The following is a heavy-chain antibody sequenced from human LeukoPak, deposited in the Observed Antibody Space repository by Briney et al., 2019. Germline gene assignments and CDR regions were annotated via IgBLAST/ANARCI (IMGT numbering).Heavy chain of an antibody. J-gene: IGHJ3*01. CDR2: ISGSDDST. V-gene: IGHV3-23*01. D-gene: IGHD3-9*01. CDR1: GFAFGSYA. CDR3: SKQVDFDPADAFDV. Sequence: GGSLRLSCAASGFAFGSYAMGWVRQAPGKGLEWVSAISGSDDSTYYADSVKGRFTTSRDKSKNTLYLQMSSLRAEDTAVYYCSKQVDFDPADAFDVWGQGTMVTVSS.